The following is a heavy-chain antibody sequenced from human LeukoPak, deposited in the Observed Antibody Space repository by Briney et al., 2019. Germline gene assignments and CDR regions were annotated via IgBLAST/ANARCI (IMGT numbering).Heavy chain of an antibody. CDR2: IYSGGST. Sequence: PGGSLRLSCAASGFTVSNNYMRWVRQAPGKGLEWVSLIYSGGSTYYADSVKGRFTISRDNSKNTLYLQMNSLRAEDTAVYYCAKVSRSGSYHYWGQGTLVTVSS. D-gene: IGHD1-26*01. CDR3: AKVSRSGSYHY. V-gene: IGHV3-66*01. CDR1: GFTVSNNY. J-gene: IGHJ4*02.